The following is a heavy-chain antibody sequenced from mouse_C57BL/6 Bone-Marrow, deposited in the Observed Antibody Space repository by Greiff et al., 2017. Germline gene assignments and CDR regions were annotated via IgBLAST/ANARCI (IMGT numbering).Heavy chain of an antibody. CDR3: ASSGGYFGD. CDR2: INPNSGST. CDR1: GYTFTGYW. Sequence: QVQLQQPGAELVKPGASVKLSCKASGYTFTGYWMHWVKQRPGQGLEWIGKINPNSGSTNYNEKFKSKATLTVDKSSSTAYMQLSSLTSEDSAVYACASSGGYFGDWGQGTTLTVSS. D-gene: IGHD2-3*01. J-gene: IGHJ2*01. V-gene: IGHV1-64*01.